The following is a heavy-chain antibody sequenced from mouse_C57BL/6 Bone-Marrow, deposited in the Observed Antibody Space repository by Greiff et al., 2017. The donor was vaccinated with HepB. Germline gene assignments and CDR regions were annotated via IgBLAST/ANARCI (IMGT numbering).Heavy chain of an antibody. CDR2: IYPGDGDT. J-gene: IGHJ2*01. V-gene: IGHV1-80*01. CDR3: ARGPYFDY. Sequence: QVQLKESGAELVKPGASVKISCKASGYAFSSYWMNWVKPRPGKGLGWIGQIYPGDGDTNYNGKFKGKATLTADKSSSTAYMQLSSLTSEDSAVYFCARGPYFDYWGQGTTLTVSS. CDR1: GYAFSSYW.